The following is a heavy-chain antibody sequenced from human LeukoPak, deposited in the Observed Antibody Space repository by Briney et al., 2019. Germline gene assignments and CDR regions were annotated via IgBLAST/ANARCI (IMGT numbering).Heavy chain of an antibody. D-gene: IGHD3-22*01. Sequence: TGGSLRLSCAASGFTFSTFAMIWVRQPPGKGLEWVSSIFPSGGEIHYADSVRGRFTISTDNSKSTLSLQMNSLRAEDTAVYYCAKPNYDSREGGAFDIWGQGTMVTVSS. CDR2: IFPSGGEI. CDR1: GFTFSTFA. CDR3: AKPNYDSREGGAFDI. J-gene: IGHJ3*02. V-gene: IGHV3-23*01.